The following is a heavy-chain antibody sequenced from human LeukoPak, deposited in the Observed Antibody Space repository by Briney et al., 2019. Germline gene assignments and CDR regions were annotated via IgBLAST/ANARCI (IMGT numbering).Heavy chain of an antibody. CDR2: INPNSGGT. CDR1: GYTFTGYY. CDR3: ARRQQLVGFDY. V-gene: IGHV1-2*06. Sequence: ASVKASCKASGYTFTGYYMHWVRQAPGQGLEWMGRINPNSGGTNYAQKFQGRVTITRDTSIGTAYMELSRLRSDDTAVYYCARRQQLVGFDYWGQGTLVTVSS. J-gene: IGHJ4*02. D-gene: IGHD6-13*01.